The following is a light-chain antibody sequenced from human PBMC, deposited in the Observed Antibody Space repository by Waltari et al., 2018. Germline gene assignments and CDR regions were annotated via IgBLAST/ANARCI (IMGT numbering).Light chain of an antibody. Sequence: IVLTQSPATLSLSPGERATLSCRASQSVNRDLAWYQQTPGQAPRLLIYDASNRATGIPARFSGSGSGTDFTLTISSLEPEDFAVYYCQQRSSWLTFGGGTKVEIK. CDR3: QQRSSWLT. CDR1: QSVNRD. CDR2: DAS. J-gene: IGKJ4*01. V-gene: IGKV3-11*01.